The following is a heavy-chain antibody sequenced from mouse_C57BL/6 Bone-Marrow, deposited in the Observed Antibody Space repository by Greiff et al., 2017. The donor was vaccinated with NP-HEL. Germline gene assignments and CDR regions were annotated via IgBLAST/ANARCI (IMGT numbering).Heavy chain of an antibody. J-gene: IGHJ4*01. CDR3: ASRLDYYAMDY. CDR1: GYTFTSYW. CDR2: IDPSDSYT. V-gene: IGHV1-59*01. D-gene: IGHD4-1*01. Sequence: QVQLQQPGAELVRPGTSVKLSCKASGYTFTSYWMHWVKQRPGQGLEWIGVIDPSDSYTNYNQKFKGKATLTVDTSSSTAYMQLSSLTSEDSAVYYCASRLDYYAMDYWGQGTSVTVSS.